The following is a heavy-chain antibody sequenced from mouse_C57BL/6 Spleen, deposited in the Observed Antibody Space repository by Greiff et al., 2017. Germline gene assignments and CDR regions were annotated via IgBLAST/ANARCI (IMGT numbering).Heavy chain of an antibody. V-gene: IGHV5-17*01. CDR2: ISSGSSTT. J-gene: IGHJ3*01. CDR1: GFTFSDYG. Sequence: EVKLMESGGGLVKPGGSLKLSCAASGFTFSDYGMHWVRQAPEKGLEWVGYISSGSSTTYYEETLKGRFTMSGDNAKNTLFLQMTSLRSEDTAMYYCAIYGNPSWFAYWGQGTLVTVSA. D-gene: IGHD2-1*01. CDR3: AIYGNPSWFAY.